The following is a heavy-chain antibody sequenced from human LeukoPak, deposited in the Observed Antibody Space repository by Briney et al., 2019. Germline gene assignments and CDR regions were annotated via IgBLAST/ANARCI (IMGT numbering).Heavy chain of an antibody. Sequence: GGSLRLSCAASGFTFSSYAMHWVRQAPGKGLEWVAVISYDGSNKYCADSVKGRFTISRDNSKNTLYLQMNSLRAEDTAVYYCLFGDSWTVTTVPDYWGQGTLVTVSS. D-gene: IGHD4-17*01. CDR2: ISYDGSNK. CDR3: LFGDSWTVTTVPDY. J-gene: IGHJ4*02. CDR1: GFTFSSYA. V-gene: IGHV3-30*04.